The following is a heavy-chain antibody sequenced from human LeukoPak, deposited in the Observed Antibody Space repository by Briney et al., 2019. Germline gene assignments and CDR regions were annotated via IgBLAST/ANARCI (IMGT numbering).Heavy chain of an antibody. Sequence: PGGSLRLSCAASGLTVSSSYMSWVRQAPGKGLEWVSIIYNDGSTYYADSMKGRFTISRDNSKDTLYLQVNSLRAEDTAMYYCARNIPFAFDIWGQGTMVTVSS. J-gene: IGHJ3*02. D-gene: IGHD2-21*01. CDR1: GLTVSSSY. V-gene: IGHV3-53*01. CDR2: IYNDGST. CDR3: ARNIPFAFDI.